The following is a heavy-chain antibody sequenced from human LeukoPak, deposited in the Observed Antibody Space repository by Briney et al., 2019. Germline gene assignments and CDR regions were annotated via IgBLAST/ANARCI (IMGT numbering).Heavy chain of an antibody. CDR1: GFTFSSYA. V-gene: IGHV3-23*01. CDR2: ISGSGGST. Sequence: GGTLRLSCAASGFTFSSYAMSWVRQPPGKGLEWVSAISGSGGSTYYADSVKGRFTISRDNSKNTLYLQMNSLRAEDTAVYYCAEEWLVRWPGWFDPWGQGNLVTVSS. D-gene: IGHD6-19*01. J-gene: IGHJ5*02. CDR3: AEEWLVRWPGWFDP.